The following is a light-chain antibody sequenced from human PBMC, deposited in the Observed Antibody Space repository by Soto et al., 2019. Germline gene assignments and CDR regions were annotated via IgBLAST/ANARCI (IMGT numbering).Light chain of an antibody. CDR1: QTISSW. V-gene: IGKV1-5*03. Sequence: IQMTQSPATLSGSVGDRVTITCRASQTISSWLAWYQQKPGKAPKLLIYKASSLESGVPSRFSGSGSGTEFTLTISSLQPDDFATYYCQQYNTFGQGTKVDIK. CDR3: QQYNT. J-gene: IGKJ1*01. CDR2: KAS.